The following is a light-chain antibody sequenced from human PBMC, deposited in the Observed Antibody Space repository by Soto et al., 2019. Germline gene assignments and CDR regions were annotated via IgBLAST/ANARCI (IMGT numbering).Light chain of an antibody. CDR1: QTISSW. CDR2: KTS. V-gene: IGKV1-5*03. J-gene: IGKJ4*01. Sequence: DIQMTQSPSTLSASVGDRVTIACRASQTISSWVAWYQQKPGKAPRLLIYKTSSLESGVPSRFSGSGSGTEFTLTISGLQPDDFASYCCQQYNTYFSLTFGGGTTVDIK. CDR3: QQYNTYFSLT.